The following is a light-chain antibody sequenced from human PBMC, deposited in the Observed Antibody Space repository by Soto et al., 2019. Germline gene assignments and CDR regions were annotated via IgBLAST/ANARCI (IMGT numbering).Light chain of an antibody. J-gene: IGLJ1*01. V-gene: IGLV2-14*01. CDR2: EVS. CDR3: SSYTGNTPFFV. CDR1: SSDVGGYNY. Sequence: QSALTQPASVSGSDGQSITISCTGTSSDVGGYNYVSWYQQRPGKAPKLMIFEVSNRPSGVSNRFSGSKSDNTASLTISGLQGADEADYYCSSYTGNTPFFVFGTGTKLTVL.